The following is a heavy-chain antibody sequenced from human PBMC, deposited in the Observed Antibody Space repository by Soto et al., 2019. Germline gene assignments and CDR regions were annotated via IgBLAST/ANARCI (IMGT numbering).Heavy chain of an antibody. CDR1: GGTFSSYA. J-gene: IGHJ3*02. CDR2: IIPIFGTA. CDR3: ARRWEWGLLRDDAFDI. V-gene: IGHV1-69*01. D-gene: IGHD1-26*01. Sequence: QVQLVQSGAEVKKPGSSVKVSCKASGGTFSSYAISWVRQAPGQGLEWMGGIIPIFGTANYAQKFQGRVTITADESTSTAYMELSSLRSEDTAVYYCARRWEWGLLRDDAFDIWGQGTMVTVSS.